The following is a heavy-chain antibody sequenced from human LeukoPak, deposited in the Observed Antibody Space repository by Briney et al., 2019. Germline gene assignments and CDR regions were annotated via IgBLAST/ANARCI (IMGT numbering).Heavy chain of an antibody. Sequence: SQTLSLTCAISGDSVSSNSAAWNWIRQSPSRGLEWLGRTYYRSKWYNDYAVSVKSRITINPDTSKNQFSLQLNSVTPEDTAVYYCARDYDILTGSRGWFDYWGQGTLVTVSS. D-gene: IGHD3-9*01. CDR3: ARDYDILTGSRGWFDY. CDR1: GDSVSSNSAA. CDR2: TYYRSKWYN. J-gene: IGHJ4*02. V-gene: IGHV6-1*01.